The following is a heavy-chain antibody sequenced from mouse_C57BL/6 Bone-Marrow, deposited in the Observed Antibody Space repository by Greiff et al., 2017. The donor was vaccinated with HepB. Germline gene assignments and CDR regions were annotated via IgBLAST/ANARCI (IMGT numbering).Heavy chain of an antibody. V-gene: IGHV14-4*01. J-gene: IGHJ3*01. CDR2: IDPENGDT. D-gene: IGHD2-3*01. Sequence: VQLQQSGAELVRPGASVKLSCTASGFNIKDDYMHWVKQRPEQGLEWIGWIDPENGDTEYASKFQGKATITADTSSNTAYLQLSSLTSEDTAVYYCTSDGYYPAWFAYWGQGTLVTDSA. CDR1: GFNIKDDY. CDR3: TSDGYYPAWFAY.